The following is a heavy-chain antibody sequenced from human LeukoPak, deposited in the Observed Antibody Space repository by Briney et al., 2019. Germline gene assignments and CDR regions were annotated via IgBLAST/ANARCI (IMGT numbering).Heavy chain of an antibody. Sequence: SETLSLTCAVYGGSISSYYWSWIRQPPGKGLEWIGYIYYSGSTNYNPSLKSRVTISVDTSKNQFSLKLSSVTAADTAVYYCARVGTYYYDSSGYSGDYWGQGTLVTVSS. V-gene: IGHV4-59*12. CDR3: ARVGTYYYDSSGYSGDY. D-gene: IGHD3-22*01. CDR2: IYYSGST. CDR1: GGSISSYY. J-gene: IGHJ4*02.